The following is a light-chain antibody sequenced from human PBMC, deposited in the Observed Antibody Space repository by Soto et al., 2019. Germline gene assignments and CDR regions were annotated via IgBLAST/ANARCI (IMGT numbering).Light chain of an antibody. J-gene: IGKJ1*01. CDR2: AES. CDR3: QQLNTYPWT. Sequence: DILLTQSPSFLSASVGDRVTITCRASQGIASYLAWYQQKPGKAPKLLIYAESTLQSGVPSRFSGSGSGTEFTLTISSLQPEDFATYYCQQLNTYPWTFGQGTKVEIK. V-gene: IGKV1-9*01. CDR1: QGIASY.